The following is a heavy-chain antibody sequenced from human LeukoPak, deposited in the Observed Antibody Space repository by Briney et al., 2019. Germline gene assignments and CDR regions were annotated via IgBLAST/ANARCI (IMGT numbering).Heavy chain of an antibody. CDR3: ARALQSPGIAAAGPYNWFDP. J-gene: IGHJ5*02. CDR2: IYYSGST. Sequence: SETLSLTCAAYGGTFGSYYWGWIRQPPGKGLEWIGSIYYSGSTYYNPSLKSGVTISVDTSKNLFSLKLSSVTAADTAVYYCARALQSPGIAAAGPYNWFDPWGQGTLVTVSS. CDR1: GGTFGSYY. V-gene: IGHV4-39*01. D-gene: IGHD6-13*01.